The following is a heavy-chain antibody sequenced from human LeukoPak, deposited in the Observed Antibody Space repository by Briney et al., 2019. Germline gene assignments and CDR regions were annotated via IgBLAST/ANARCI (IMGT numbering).Heavy chain of an antibody. Sequence: PGGSLRLSCAASGFTFGSCAMSWVRQAPGKGLEWVSVISNSGGNTYYADSVKGRFTVSRDNSKNTLYLQMSSLRAEDTAVYYCAKDFRIGYSAHFDYWGQGALVTVSS. V-gene: IGHV3-23*01. D-gene: IGHD2-21*01. CDR3: AKDFRIGYSAHFDY. CDR1: GFTFGSCA. J-gene: IGHJ4*02. CDR2: ISNSGGNT.